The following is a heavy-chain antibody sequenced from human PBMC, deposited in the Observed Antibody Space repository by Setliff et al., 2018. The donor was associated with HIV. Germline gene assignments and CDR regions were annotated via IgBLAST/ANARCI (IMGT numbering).Heavy chain of an antibody. CDR3: ARLGYSIDLRRLDY. CDR2: INHSGKT. D-gene: IGHD6-13*01. V-gene: IGHV4-34*01. J-gene: IGHJ4*02. CDR1: GESLSGYY. Sequence: LSLTCAVSGESLSGYYWNWIRQPSGKGLEWIGEINHSGKTNYKSSLMSRVSISVDTSKNQFSLKLNSVTATDTALYYCARLGYSIDLRRLDYWGQGAQVTVSS.